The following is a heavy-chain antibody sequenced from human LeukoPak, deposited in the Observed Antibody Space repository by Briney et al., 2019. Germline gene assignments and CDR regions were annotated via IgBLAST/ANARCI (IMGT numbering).Heavy chain of an antibody. V-gene: IGHV3-74*01. CDR2: INGGGSST. J-gene: IGHJ4*02. CDR1: GFTFSGSW. Sequence: GGSLRLSCAASGFTFSGSWMYWVRQASGKGLVRVSRINGGGSSTAYADSVKGRFTISRDNAKNSLYLQMHSLRAEDTALYYCVKGAPFDFWGQGTLVTVSS. D-gene: IGHD3-16*01. CDR3: VKGAPFDF.